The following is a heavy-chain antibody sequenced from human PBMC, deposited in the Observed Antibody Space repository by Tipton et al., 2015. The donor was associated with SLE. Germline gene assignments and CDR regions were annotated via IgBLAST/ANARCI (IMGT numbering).Heavy chain of an antibody. CDR3: AAGAYYYCMDV. J-gene: IGHJ6*01. CDR1: GGSITSSSSF. CDR2: IYYSGST. D-gene: IGHD4/OR15-4a*01. V-gene: IGHV4-39*07. Sequence: TLSLTCTVSGGSITSSSSFWGLIRQPPGTGLGWIGSIYYSGSTYYNPSLKSRVTISVDTSKNQFSLKLSSVTAADTAVYYCAAGAYYYCMDVWGQGTTVTVS.